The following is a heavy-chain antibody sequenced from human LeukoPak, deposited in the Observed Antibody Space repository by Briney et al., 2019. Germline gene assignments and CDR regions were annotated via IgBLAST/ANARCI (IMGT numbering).Heavy chain of an antibody. D-gene: IGHD3-9*01. CDR2: IYYSGST. Sequence: SETLSLTCTVSGGSINSYYWSWIRQPPGKGLEWIGYIYYSGSTNYNPSLKSRVTISVDTSKNQFSLKLSSVTAADTAVYYCARADRWGGTIFSYWGQGTLVTVSS. CDR3: ARADRWGGTIFSY. J-gene: IGHJ4*02. CDR1: GGSINSYY. V-gene: IGHV4-59*01.